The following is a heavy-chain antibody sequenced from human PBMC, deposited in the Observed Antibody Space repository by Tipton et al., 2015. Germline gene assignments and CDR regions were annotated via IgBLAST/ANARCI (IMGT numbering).Heavy chain of an antibody. CDR2: INSDGSTT. CDR1: GFTFSSSW. Sequence: SLRLSCAASGFTFSSSWVHWVRQVPGKGLIWVSRINSDGSTTSYVDSVEGRFTISRDNARNTVYLQMNSLRAEDTAVYYCATGRGIEEVFDYWGQGTLVTVSS. V-gene: IGHV3-74*01. CDR3: ATGRGIEEVFDY. J-gene: IGHJ4*02. D-gene: IGHD3-16*01.